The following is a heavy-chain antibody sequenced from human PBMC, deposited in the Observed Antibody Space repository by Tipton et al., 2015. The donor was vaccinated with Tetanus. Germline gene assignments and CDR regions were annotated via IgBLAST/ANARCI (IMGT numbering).Heavy chain of an antibody. J-gene: IGHJ4*01. CDR2: ISPDGSNK. V-gene: IGHV3-30*03. D-gene: IGHD6-19*01. CDR3: TADVPEAGRGEFDY. Sequence: QLVQSGGGVVQPGRSLTLSCAASGFTFRNYGIHWVRQAPGKELEWVAVISPDGSNKYYADSVKGRFTISRDNSENALFLQMNSLRSEDTAVYYCTADVPEAGRGEFDYWGHGTLVTVSS. CDR1: GFTFRNYG.